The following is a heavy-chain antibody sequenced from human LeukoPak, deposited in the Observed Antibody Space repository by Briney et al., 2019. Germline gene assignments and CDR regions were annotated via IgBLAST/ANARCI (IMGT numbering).Heavy chain of an antibody. CDR2: ISAYNGNT. CDR1: GYTFTSYG. D-gene: IGHD3-9*01. J-gene: IGHJ4*02. Sequence: ASVKVSCKASGYTFTSYGISWVRQASGQGLEWMGWISAYNGNTNYAQKLQGRVTMTTDTSTSTAYMELRSLRSDDTAVYYCARGLEELKTYYDILTGQPEPTPFDYWGQGTLVTVSS. V-gene: IGHV1-18*01. CDR3: ARGLEELKTYYDILTGQPEPTPFDY.